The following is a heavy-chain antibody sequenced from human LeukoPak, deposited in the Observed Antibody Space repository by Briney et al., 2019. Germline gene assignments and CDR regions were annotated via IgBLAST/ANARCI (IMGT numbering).Heavy chain of an antibody. D-gene: IGHD5-24*01. CDR3: ARAQRRDGYNSPGY. Sequence: ASVKVSCEASGYTFTGYYMHWVRQAPGQGLEWMGWINPNSGGTNYAQKFQGRVTMTRDTSISTAYMELSRLRSDDTAVYYCARAQRRDGYNSPGYWGQGTLVTVSS. CDR1: GYTFTGYY. V-gene: IGHV1-2*02. CDR2: INPNSGGT. J-gene: IGHJ4*02.